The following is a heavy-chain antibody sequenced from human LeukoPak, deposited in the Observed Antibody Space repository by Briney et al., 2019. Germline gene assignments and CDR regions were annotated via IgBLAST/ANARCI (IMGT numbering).Heavy chain of an antibody. V-gene: IGHV3-74*01. J-gene: IGHJ4*02. CDR2: ISTDGSST. D-gene: IGHD3-22*01. CDR1: GFTFSRYW. CDR3: ARYYYDSSGRLDY. Sequence: PGGSLRLSCAASGFTFSRYWMHWVRQAPGKGLVWVPRISTDGSSTSYADSVKGRFTISRDNAKNTLYLEMNSLRAEDTAVYYCARYYYDSSGRLDYWGQGTLVTVSS.